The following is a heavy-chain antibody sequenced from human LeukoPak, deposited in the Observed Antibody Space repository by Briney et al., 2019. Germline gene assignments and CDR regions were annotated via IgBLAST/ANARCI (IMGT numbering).Heavy chain of an antibody. J-gene: IGHJ4*02. D-gene: IGHD1-26*01. CDR2: IYYGGST. CDR1: GGSISSGGYY. V-gene: IGHV4-31*03. Sequence: SQTLSLTCTVSGGSISSGGYYWSWIRQHPGKGLEWIGYIYYGGSTYYNPSLKSRVTISVDTSKNQFSLKLSSVTAADTAVYYCARGFMRELLDYWGQGTLVTVSS. CDR3: ARGFMRELLDY.